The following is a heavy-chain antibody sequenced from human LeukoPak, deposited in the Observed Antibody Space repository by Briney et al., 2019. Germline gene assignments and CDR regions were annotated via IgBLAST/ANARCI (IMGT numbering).Heavy chain of an antibody. D-gene: IGHD1-20*01. J-gene: IGHJ4*02. CDR1: RFTHTSCM. CDR2: IKQDGREK. V-gene: IGHV3-7*01. CDR3: GRVHGITRYFDY. Sequence: GGSLTLSCPATRFTHTSCMMRWLPQAPGKGLEWVARIKQDGREKFYADSMKGRFTISRDNAKNSLYLQMNSLRAEDTAVYYCGRVHGITRYFDYWGQGILVTVSS.